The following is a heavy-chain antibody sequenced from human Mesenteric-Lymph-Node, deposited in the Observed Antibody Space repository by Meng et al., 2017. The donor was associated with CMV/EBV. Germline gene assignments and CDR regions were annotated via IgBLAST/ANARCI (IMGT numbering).Heavy chain of an antibody. D-gene: IGHD6-6*01. CDR2: IYFTGST. CDR3: ARAPASSMAARPFDS. Sequence: SETLSLTCSVSGGSISSGDYYWSWIRQPPGKGLEWIGYIYFTGSTNYNPSLKSRLTISGDRPKNQFSLRLSSVTAADTAVYYCARAPASSMAARPFDSWGQGTLVTVSS. V-gene: IGHV4-30-4*08. J-gene: IGHJ4*02. CDR1: GGSISSGDYY.